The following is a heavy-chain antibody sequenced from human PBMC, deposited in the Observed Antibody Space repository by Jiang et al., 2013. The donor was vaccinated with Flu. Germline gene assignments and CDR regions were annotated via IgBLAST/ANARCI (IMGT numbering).Heavy chain of an antibody. D-gene: IGHD5-18*01. CDR2: IYYSGST. Sequence: QVQLQESGPGLVKPSETLSLTCTVSGGSISSYYWSWIRQPPGKGLEWIGYIYYSGSTNYNPSLKSRVTISVDTSKNQFSLKLSSVTAADTAVYYCARHNEGYSYGFDYWGQGTLVTVSS. CDR1: GGSISSYY. CDR3: ARHNEGYSYGFDY. V-gene: IGHV4-59*08. J-gene: IGHJ4*02.